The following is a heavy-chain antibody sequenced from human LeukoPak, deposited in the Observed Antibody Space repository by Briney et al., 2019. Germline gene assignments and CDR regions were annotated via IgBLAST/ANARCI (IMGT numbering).Heavy chain of an antibody. J-gene: IGHJ6*03. D-gene: IGHD6-19*01. CDR1: GFTFSSYG. Sequence: GGSLRLSCAASGFTFSSYGMSWVRQAPGKGLEWVSAISGSGGSTYYADSVKGRFTISRDNSKNTLYLQMNSLRAEDTAVYYCAKTLSSGWYDYYYYMDVWGKGTTVTISS. V-gene: IGHV3-23*01. CDR2: ISGSGGST. CDR3: AKTLSSGWYDYYYYMDV.